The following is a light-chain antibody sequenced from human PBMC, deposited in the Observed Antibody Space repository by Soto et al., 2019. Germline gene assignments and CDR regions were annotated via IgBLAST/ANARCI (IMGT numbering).Light chain of an antibody. J-gene: IGLJ1*01. CDR2: NND. CDR1: SSNIGTYT. Sequence: QSLLTHPPSPSVTPRQRLTISGSGSSSNIGTYTVNWYQQFPGTAPKLLIYNNDQRPSGVPDRFSGFKYGTAASLAISGLQSEDEAEYYCAAWDDSLSGLYVFGTGAKVTVL. V-gene: IGLV1-44*01. CDR3: AAWDDSLSGLYV.